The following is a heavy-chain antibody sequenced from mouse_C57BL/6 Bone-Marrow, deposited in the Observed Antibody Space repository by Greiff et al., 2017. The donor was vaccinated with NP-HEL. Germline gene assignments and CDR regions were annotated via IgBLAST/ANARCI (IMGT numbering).Heavy chain of an antibody. D-gene: IGHD4-1*01. CDR3: SRTLTGPWFAY. Sequence: VQLQESGAELAKPGASVKLSCKASGYTFTSYWMHWVKQRPGQGLEWIGYINPSSGYTKYNQKFKDKATLTADKSSSTAYMQLSSLTYEDSAVYDCSRTLTGPWFAYGGQGTLVTVSA. V-gene: IGHV1-7*01. CDR2: INPSSGYT. CDR1: GYTFTSYW. J-gene: IGHJ3*01.